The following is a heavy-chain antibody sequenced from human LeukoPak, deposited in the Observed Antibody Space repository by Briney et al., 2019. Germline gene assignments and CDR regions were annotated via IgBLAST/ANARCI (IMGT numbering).Heavy chain of an antibody. CDR2: LSASDGNT. J-gene: IGHJ3*02. CDR3: ARTRNHAFDI. CDR1: GDTFTSYG. D-gene: IGHD1-14*01. Sequence: ASRESAWISAGDTFTSYGISWVRQAPGRGLEWMGWLSASDGNTNYAQKLQGKVTMTTDTSTSTVYMELRSLRSDDTAVYYCARTRNHAFDIWGQGTMVTVSS. V-gene: IGHV1-18*01.